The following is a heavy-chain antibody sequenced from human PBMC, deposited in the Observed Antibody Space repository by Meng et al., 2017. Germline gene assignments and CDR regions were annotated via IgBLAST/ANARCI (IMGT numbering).Heavy chain of an antibody. Sequence: VLLVGSGGGVFQAGSALRLSCAASGFTFSSYAMHWVRQAPGKGLEWVAVISYDGSNKYYADSVKGRFTISRDNSKNTLYLQMNSLRAEDTAVYYCASMGYWGQGTLVTVSS. CDR3: ASMGY. CDR1: GFTFSSYA. J-gene: IGHJ4*02. CDR2: ISYDGSNK. V-gene: IGHV3-30*01. D-gene: IGHD3-10*01.